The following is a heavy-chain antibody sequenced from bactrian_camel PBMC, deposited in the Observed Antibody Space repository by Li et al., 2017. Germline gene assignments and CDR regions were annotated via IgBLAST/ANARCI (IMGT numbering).Heavy chain of an antibody. D-gene: IGHD2*01. Sequence: DVQLVESGGGSVQPGGSLTLSCAASGFAFSVYGTSWVRQAPGKGLEWVSGITSGGGSTYYADSVKGRFTISQDHAKNTVYLQMNSLKPEDTAVYYCAADSRGGYCEERMSNGDFRFWGPGTQVTVS. CDR3: AADSRGGYCEERMSNGDFRF. CDR1: GFAFSVYG. J-gene: IGHJ6*01. CDR2: ITSGGGST. V-gene: IGHV3S40*01.